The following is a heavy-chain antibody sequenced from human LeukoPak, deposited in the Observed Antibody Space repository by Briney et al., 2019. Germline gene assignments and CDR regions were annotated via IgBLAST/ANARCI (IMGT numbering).Heavy chain of an antibody. CDR2: ISGSGGST. D-gene: IGHD4-17*01. CDR3: AKVFDDYGDYVGLFDY. CDR1: GFTFSSYA. V-gene: IGHV3-23*01. Sequence: GGSLRLSCAASGFTFSSYAMSWVRQAPGKGLEWVSAISGSGGSTYYADSVKGRFTISRDNSKNTLYLQMNSPRAEDTAVYYCAKVFDDYGDYVGLFDYWGQGTLVTVSS. J-gene: IGHJ4*02.